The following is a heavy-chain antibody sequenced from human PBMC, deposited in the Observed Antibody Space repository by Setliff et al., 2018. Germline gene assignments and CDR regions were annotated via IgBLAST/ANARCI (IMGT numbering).Heavy chain of an antibody. Sequence: SETLSLTCDVFGGSFSGYFWAWIRQSPGKGLEWIGDVNDSGSANYKPSLKSRLTISRDTSKNQFSLKVSSVTAADTAVYYCARSFSRREKFLLDYWGQGALVTVSS. CDR1: GGSFSGYF. J-gene: IGHJ4*02. CDR3: ARSFSRREKFLLDY. V-gene: IGHV4-34*01. CDR2: VNDSGSA.